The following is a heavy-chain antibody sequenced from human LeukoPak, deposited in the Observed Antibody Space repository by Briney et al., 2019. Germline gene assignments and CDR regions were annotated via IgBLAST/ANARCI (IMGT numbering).Heavy chain of an antibody. CDR1: GGSISSSSYY. D-gene: IGHD2-2*02. V-gene: IGHV4-39*01. Sequence: PSETLSLTCTVSGGSISSSSYYWGWIRQLPGKGLEWIGSIYYSGSTYYNPSLKSRVTISVDTSKNQFSLKLSSVTAADTAVYYCATPGYCSSTSCYRYFQHWGQGTLVTVSS. J-gene: IGHJ1*01. CDR2: IYYSGST. CDR3: ATPGYCSSTSCYRYFQH.